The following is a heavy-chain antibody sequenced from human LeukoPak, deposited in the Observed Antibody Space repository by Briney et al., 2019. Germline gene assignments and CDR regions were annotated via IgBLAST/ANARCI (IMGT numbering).Heavy chain of an antibody. CDR3: ARRPVATIKGYFDS. CDR2: ISTDGNYK. J-gene: IGHJ4*02. D-gene: IGHD5-24*01. Sequence: GGSLRLSCTVSGSSFGDFSMNWVRQAPGKGLEWVSVISTDGNYKYYADSVKGRFAVSRDNSKNMLYLQMNSLSADDTAVYYCARRPVATIKGYFDSWGQGTLVTVSS. CDR1: GSSFGDFS. V-gene: IGHV3-30*03.